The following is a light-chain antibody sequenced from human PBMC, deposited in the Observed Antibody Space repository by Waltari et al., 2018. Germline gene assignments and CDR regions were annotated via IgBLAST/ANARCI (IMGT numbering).Light chain of an antibody. J-gene: IGKJ4*01. Sequence: DIQMTQSPVTLSPSVGDRGTHTCRDSQSISSRLAWYQQKQGKAPKLLIYKASSLESGVPERFSGSGSETEFTLTNSSLQPDDIATYYCQQYNSYSETFGGGTKVEIK. V-gene: IGKV1-5*03. CDR3: QQYNSYSET. CDR1: QSISSR. CDR2: KAS.